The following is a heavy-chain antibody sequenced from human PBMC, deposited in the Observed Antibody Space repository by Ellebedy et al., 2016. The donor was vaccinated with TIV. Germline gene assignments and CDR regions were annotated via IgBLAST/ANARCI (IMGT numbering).Heavy chain of an antibody. Sequence: AASVKVSCKASGYIFTDHRVDWVRQAPGQGLEWMGCINPKTGDIHYVQRFQGRVTMTRDTSITTVYMELDRLTSDDTAVYYCARDRMGSYEYWGQGTRVTVSS. D-gene: IGHD3-10*01. CDR3: ARDRMGSYEY. V-gene: IGHV1-2*02. CDR2: INPKTGDI. CDR1: GYIFTDHR. J-gene: IGHJ4*02.